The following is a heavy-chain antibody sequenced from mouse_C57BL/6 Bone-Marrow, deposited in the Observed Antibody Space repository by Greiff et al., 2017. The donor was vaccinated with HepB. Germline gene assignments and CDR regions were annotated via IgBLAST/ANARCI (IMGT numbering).Heavy chain of an antibody. CDR3: ARDADYFDY. V-gene: IGHV5-4*01. Sequence: EVHLVESGGGLVKPGGSLKLSCAASGFTFSSYAMSWVRQTPEKRLEWVATISDGGSYTYYPDNVKGRFTISRDNAKNNLYLQMSHLKSEDTAMYYCARDADYFDYWGQGTTLTVSS. J-gene: IGHJ2*01. CDR1: GFTFSSYA. CDR2: ISDGGSYT.